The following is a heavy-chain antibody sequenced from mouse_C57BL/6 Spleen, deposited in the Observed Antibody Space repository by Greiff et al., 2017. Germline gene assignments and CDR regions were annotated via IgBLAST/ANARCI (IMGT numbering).Heavy chain of an antibody. D-gene: IGHD4-1*01. CDR1: GFTFSDYY. J-gene: IGHJ4*01. V-gene: IGHV5-12*01. CDR2: ISNGGGST. Sequence: EVMLVESGGGLVQPGGSLKLSCAASGFTFSDYYMYWVRQTPEKRLEWVAYISNGGGSTYYPDTVKGRFTISRDNAKNTLYLQMSRLKSEDTAMYYCARLLGRTYAMDYWGQGTSVTVSS. CDR3: ARLLGRTYAMDY.